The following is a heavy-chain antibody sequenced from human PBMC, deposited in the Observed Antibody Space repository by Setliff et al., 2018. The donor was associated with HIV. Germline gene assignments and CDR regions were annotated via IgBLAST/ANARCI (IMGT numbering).Heavy chain of an antibody. CDR1: GGSFSGHY. V-gene: IGHV4-34*01. Sequence: PSETLSLTCAVYGGSFSGHYWSWFRQPPGKGLEWIGEINQSGSTAYNPSLKSRVTISVDTSKNQFSLKLSSVTAADTAVYYCARGTYGGYAGLFDYWGQGSLVTVSS. J-gene: IGHJ4*02. CDR2: INQSGST. D-gene: IGHD5-12*01. CDR3: ARGTYGGYAGLFDY.